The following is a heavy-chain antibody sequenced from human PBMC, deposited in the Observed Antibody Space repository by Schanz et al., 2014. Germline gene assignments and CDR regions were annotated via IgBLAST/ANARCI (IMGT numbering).Heavy chain of an antibody. CDR3: ARSTYYDILTGQTHTRVDVRYFDL. CDR1: GFTFSIHY. Sequence: EVQLVESGGGLVQPGGSLRLSCAASGFTFSIHYMSWVRQAPGKGLEWVAKIKPDGSEKLYVDSVRGRFAVSRDNVKNSLFLQMHSLRADDTAVYYCARSTYYDILTGQTHTRVDVRYFDLWGRGTLVTVSS. J-gene: IGHJ2*01. CDR2: IKPDGSEK. V-gene: IGHV3-7*01. D-gene: IGHD3-9*01.